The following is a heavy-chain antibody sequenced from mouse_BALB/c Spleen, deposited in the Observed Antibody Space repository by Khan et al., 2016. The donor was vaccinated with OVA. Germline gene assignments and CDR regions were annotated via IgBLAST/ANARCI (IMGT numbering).Heavy chain of an antibody. D-gene: IGHD3-3*01. J-gene: IGHJ4*01. CDR2: INPKNGVT. CDR1: EYTFTENT. V-gene: IGHV1-18*01. CDR3: ARDAGRY. Sequence: LQQSGPELVKPGASVKISCKTSEYTFTENTLHWVKQSHGKSLEWIGVINPKNGVTSYNQKFKGKVTLTVDKSSSTAYMEFRSLTSEDSAVYYCARDAGRYWGQGTSVTVSS.